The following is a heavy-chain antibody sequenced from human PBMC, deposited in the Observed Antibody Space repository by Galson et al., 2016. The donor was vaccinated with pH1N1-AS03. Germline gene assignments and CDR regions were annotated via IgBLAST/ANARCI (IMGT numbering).Heavy chain of an antibody. V-gene: IGHV4-39*07. CDR3: VMDTTTWMRFDY. CDR2: ISFRGSS. CDR1: GDSVISKNYY. D-gene: IGHD1-1*01. Sequence: ETLSLTCSVSGDSVISKNYYWGWVRQPPGKGLEWIGSISFRGSSYYNPSLKSRVRISIDESNNQFSLDLNSVTAADAALYYCVMDTTTWMRFDYWGQGVLVIVSS. J-gene: IGHJ4*02.